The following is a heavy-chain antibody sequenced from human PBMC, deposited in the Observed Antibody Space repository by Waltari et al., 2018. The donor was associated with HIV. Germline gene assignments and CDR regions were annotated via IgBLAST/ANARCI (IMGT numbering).Heavy chain of an antibody. D-gene: IGHD6-19*01. J-gene: IGHJ4*02. CDR2: IKQDGSEK. V-gene: IGHV3-7*01. CDR1: GFPLGSDW. Sequence: EVQLVESGGGLVQPGGSLSLSCGASGFPLGSDWMLWARQAPGKGLEWVANIKQDGSEKYYVDSVKGRFTISRDNAKNSLYLQMNSLRAEDTAVYYCARDLYSSGWGYFDYWGQGTLVTVSS. CDR3: ARDLYSSGWGYFDY.